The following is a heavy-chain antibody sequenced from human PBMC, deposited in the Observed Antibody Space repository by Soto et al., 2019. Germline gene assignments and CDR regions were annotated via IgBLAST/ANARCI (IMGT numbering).Heavy chain of an antibody. CDR1: GFTFSSYA. CDR2: ISGSGGST. V-gene: IGHV3-23*01. D-gene: IGHD3-3*01. J-gene: IGHJ4*02. Sequence: LRLSCAASGFTFSSYAMSWVHQAPGKGLEWVSTISGSGGSTYYADSVKGRFTISRDNSKNTLYLQMNSLRAEDTAIYFCAKDSWSGYYGSFDYWGQGTLVTVSS. CDR3: AKDSWSGYYGSFDY.